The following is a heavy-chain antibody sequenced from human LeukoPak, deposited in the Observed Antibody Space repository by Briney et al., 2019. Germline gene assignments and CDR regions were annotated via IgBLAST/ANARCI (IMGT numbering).Heavy chain of an antibody. V-gene: IGHV1-8*01. D-gene: IGHD6-13*01. CDR3: ARYVPLVREGDWWFDP. CDR1: GYTFTSYD. CDR2: MNPNSGNT. Sequence: GASVKVSCKASGYTFTSYDINWVRQATGQGLEWMGWMNPNSGNTGYAQKFQGRVTITRNTSISTAYMELSSLRSEDTAVYYCARYVPLVREGDWWFDPWGQGTLVTVSS. J-gene: IGHJ5*02.